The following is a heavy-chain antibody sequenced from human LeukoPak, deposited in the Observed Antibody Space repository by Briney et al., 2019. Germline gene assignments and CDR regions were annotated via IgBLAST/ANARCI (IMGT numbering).Heavy chain of an antibody. V-gene: IGHV3-23*01. J-gene: IGHJ6*02. CDR1: GFTFSSYA. D-gene: IGHD2-15*01. Sequence: GGSLRLSCAASGFTFSSYAMSWVRQAPGEGLEWVSAISGSGGSTYYADSVKGRFTISRDNSKNTLYLQMNSLRAEDTAVYYCPVVAALGYYYGMDVWGQGTTVTVSS. CDR3: PVVAALGYYYGMDV. CDR2: ISGSGGST.